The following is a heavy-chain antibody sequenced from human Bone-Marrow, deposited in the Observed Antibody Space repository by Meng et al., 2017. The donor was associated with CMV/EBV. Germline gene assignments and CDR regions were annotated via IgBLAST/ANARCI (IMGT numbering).Heavy chain of an antibody. D-gene: IGHD2-2*02. CDR3: ESFCSSSSCYTRWFDP. V-gene: IGHV1-69*02. J-gene: IGHJ5*02. CDR2: ILPILGIS. CDR1: GGTFSSYT. Sequence: SVKVSCKAPGGTFSSYTISWVRQAPGQGLEWMGKILPILGISNYAQKFHGRVTITAEKYTGTPYMELRSLRSEDTAVYYCESFCSSSSCYTRWFDPWGQGTLVTVPS.